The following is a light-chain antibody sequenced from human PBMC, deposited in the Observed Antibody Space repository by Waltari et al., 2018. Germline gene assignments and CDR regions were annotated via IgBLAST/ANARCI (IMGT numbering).Light chain of an antibody. CDR3: QHYLRVPVT. Sequence: SCRTSQSVTRALAWYQQKPGQAPRLLIYGASNRATGIPDRFSGSGSGTDFSLTISSLEPEDFAVYYCQHYLRVPVTFGQGTKVEVK. CDR1: QSVTRA. CDR2: GAS. V-gene: IGKV3-20*01. J-gene: IGKJ1*01.